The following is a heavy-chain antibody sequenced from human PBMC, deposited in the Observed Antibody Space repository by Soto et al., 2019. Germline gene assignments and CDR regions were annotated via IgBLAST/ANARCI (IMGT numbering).Heavy chain of an antibody. J-gene: IGHJ4*02. CDR3: AKGSIQYSASIDY. CDR1: GFSFSSYA. V-gene: IGHV3-23*01. CDR2: MSASGGTS. D-gene: IGHD5-12*01. Sequence: EVELLESGGGLIHPGETLRLSCAASGFSFSSYAMIWVRQAPGKGLEWVSVMSASGGTSYFADSVKGRFSMSRDNSTNMLYLEMNSLRAEDTAIYFCAKGSIQYSASIDYWGQGTLVSVSS.